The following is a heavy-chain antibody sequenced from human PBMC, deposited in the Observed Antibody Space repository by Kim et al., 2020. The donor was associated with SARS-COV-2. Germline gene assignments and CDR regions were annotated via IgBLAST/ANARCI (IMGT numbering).Heavy chain of an antibody. Sequence: ASVKVSCKASGYTFTSYYMHWVRQAPGQGLEWMGIINPSGGSTSYAQKFQGRVTMTRDTSTSTVYMELSSLRSEDTAVYYCARTWGWSGYDLHYYGMDVWGQGTTVTVSS. V-gene: IGHV1-46*01. J-gene: IGHJ6*02. D-gene: IGHD5-12*01. CDR3: ARTWGWSGYDLHYYGMDV. CDR2: INPSGGST. CDR1: GYTFTSYY.